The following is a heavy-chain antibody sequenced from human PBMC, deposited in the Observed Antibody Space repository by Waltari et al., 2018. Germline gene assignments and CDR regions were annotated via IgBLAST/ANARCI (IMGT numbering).Heavy chain of an antibody. Sequence: EVQVLDSGGGLVQPGGSLRLSCAASGFTFSNYAMTWVRQAPGKGLEWVSSISKSGGATYYVDSVKGRFTISRDNSKNTVYLQMTSLRAEDTAVYYCAKLAGIMAWHFDYWGQGTLDTVSS. V-gene: IGHV3-23*01. CDR2: ISKSGGAT. CDR3: AKLAGIMAWHFDY. J-gene: IGHJ4*02. D-gene: IGHD3-16*01. CDR1: GFTFSNYA.